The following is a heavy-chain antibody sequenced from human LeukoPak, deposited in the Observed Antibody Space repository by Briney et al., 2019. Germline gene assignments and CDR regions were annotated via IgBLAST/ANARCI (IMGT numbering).Heavy chain of an antibody. J-gene: IGHJ4*02. CDR3: AIMDYGDYGSLDY. CDR1: GFTVSSNY. V-gene: IGHV3-66*01. CDR2: IYSGGST. D-gene: IGHD4-17*01. Sequence: GGSLRLSCAASGFTVSSNYMSWVRQAPGKGLEWVSVIYSGGSTYYADSVKGRFTISRDNSKNSLYLQMNSLRAEDTAVYYCAIMDYGDYGSLDYWGQGTLVTVSS.